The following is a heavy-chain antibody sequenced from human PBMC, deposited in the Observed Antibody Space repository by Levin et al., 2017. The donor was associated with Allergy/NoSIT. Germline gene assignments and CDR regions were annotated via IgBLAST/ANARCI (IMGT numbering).Heavy chain of an antibody. D-gene: IGHD2-15*01. CDR2: ISGSGGST. Sequence: LSLTCAASGFTFSSYAMSWVRQAPGKGLEWVSAISGSGGSTYYADSVKGRFTISRDNSKNTLYLQMNSLRAEDTAVYYCAKWTTPGVCSGGSCYSPTDYWGQGTLVTVSS. V-gene: IGHV3-23*01. CDR3: AKWTTPGVCSGGSCYSPTDY. CDR1: GFTFSSYA. J-gene: IGHJ4*02.